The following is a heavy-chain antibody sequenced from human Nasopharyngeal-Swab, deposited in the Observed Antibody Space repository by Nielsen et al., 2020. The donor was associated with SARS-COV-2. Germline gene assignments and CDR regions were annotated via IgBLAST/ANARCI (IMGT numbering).Heavy chain of an antibody. CDR3: AKQSANWGSYFDY. D-gene: IGHD7-27*01. Sequence: GGSLRLSCSASGFTFSTYTMNWVRQAPGKGLEWVSLITGGADSTYYANSVKDRFTISRDNSKNTLYLQMNTLRAEDTAIYYCAKQSANWGSYFDYWGQGTLVTVSS. CDR2: ITGGADST. CDR1: GFTFSTYT. V-gene: IGHV3-23*01. J-gene: IGHJ4*02.